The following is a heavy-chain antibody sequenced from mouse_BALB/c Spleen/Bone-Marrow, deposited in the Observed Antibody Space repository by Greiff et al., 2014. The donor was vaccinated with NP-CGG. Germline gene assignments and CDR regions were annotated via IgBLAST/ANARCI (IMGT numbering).Heavy chain of an antibody. V-gene: IGHV2-6-5*01. CDR3: AKLNWDEGDY. CDR1: GFSLTDYG. Sequence: QVQLKESGPGLVAPSQSLSITCTVSGFSLTDYGVSWIRQPPGKGLEWLRVIWGGGITYYNSPLKSRLSISKDNSKSQVFLKMYSLQTDDTAMYYCAKLNWDEGDYWGQGTTLTVSS. CDR2: IWGGGIT. J-gene: IGHJ2*01. D-gene: IGHD4-1*01.